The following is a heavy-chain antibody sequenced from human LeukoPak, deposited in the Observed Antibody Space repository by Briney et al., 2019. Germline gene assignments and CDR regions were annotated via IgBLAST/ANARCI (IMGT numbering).Heavy chain of an antibody. Sequence: PGGSLRLSCEASGVTFSSYVMSWVRQAPGKGPEWVSGISGSGGGTYYADSVKGRFTISRDNSKNTLYLQMNSLRAEDTAVYYCAKDPSIVVVVPTFDYWGQGTLVTVSS. CDR1: GVTFSSYV. J-gene: IGHJ4*02. CDR3: AKDPSIVVVVPTFDY. V-gene: IGHV3-23*01. D-gene: IGHD2-15*01. CDR2: ISGSGGGT.